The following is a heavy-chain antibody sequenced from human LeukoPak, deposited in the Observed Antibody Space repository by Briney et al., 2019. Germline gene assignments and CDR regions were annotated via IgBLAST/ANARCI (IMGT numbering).Heavy chain of an antibody. CDR2: ISGSYGST. D-gene: IGHD1-26*01. CDR1: GFTFSSYA. V-gene: IGHV3-23*01. CDR3: AKGGKWDVTPFDY. Sequence: GGSLRLSCAASGFTFSSYAMSWVRQAPGKGLEWVSGISGSYGSTYYADSVKGRFTISRDNSKNTLYLQVNSLRAEDTAVYYCAKGGKWDVTPFDYWGQGTLVTVSS. J-gene: IGHJ4*02.